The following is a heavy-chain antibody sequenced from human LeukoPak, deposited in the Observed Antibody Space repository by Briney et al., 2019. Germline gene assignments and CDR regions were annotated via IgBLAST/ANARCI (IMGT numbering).Heavy chain of an antibody. D-gene: IGHD6-25*01. V-gene: IGHV5-51*01. Sequence: GESLKISCKSSGYSFTIYWIAWVRPMPGKGLGWMGIIYPGDSDTRYSPSFQGQVTISADKSISTAYLQGSSLKASDAAMYYCASAAPDAFDIWGQGTMVTVSS. J-gene: IGHJ3*02. CDR2: IYPGDSDT. CDR3: ASAAPDAFDI. CDR1: GYSFTIYW.